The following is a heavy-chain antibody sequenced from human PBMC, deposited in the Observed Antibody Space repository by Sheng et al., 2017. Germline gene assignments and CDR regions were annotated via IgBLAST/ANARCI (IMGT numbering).Heavy chain of an antibody. D-gene: IGHD6-13*01. CDR3: ARDARIAGAFDI. CDR1: GGSISSGSYY. V-gene: IGHV4-61*02. Sequence: QVQLQESGPGLVKPSQTLSLTCTVSGGSISSGSYYWSWIRQPAGKGLEWIGRIYTSGSTNYNPSLKSRVTISVDTSKNQFSLKLSSVTAADTAVYYCARDARIAGAFDIVGPRDNGHRLF. J-gene: IGHJ3*02. CDR2: IYTSGST.